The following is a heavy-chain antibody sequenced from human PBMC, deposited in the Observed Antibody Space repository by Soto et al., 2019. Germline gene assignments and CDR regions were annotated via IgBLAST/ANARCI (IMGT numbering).Heavy chain of an antibody. D-gene: IGHD2-2*01. CDR1: GYTFTGYY. CDR2: INPNSGGT. Sequence: ASVKVSCKASGYTFTGYYMHWVRQAPGQGLEWMGWINPNSGGTNYAQKFQGWVTMTRDTSISTAYMELSRLRSDDTVVYYCARVGHDYCSSTSCSPLGMDVWGKGTTVTVSS. V-gene: IGHV1-2*04. J-gene: IGHJ6*03. CDR3: ARVGHDYCSSTSCSPLGMDV.